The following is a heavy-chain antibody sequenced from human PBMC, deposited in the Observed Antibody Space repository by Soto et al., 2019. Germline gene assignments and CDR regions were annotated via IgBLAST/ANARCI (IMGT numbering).Heavy chain of an antibody. D-gene: IGHD5-18*01. J-gene: IGHJ4*02. V-gene: IGHV3-21*01. CDR2: ISSSSSSI. CDR3: ARGLRYSYDPTDPHFDY. CDR1: GFSFSSYS. Sequence: GGSLRLSCAASGFSFSSYSMNWVRQTPGKGLEWVSCISSSSSSIYYADSVRGRFTISRDNAKNSLYLQMNGLRVDDTAVYYCARGLRYSYDPTDPHFDYGGQGTLVTGSS.